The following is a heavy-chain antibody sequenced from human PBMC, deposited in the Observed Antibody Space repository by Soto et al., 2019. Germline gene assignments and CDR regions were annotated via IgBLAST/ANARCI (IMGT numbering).Heavy chain of an antibody. D-gene: IGHD3-22*01. CDR1: GGCITSGGYY. CDR2: NYYSGIT. CDR3: ARDLPYHQKRVVITPLDAFDI. V-gene: IGHV4-31*03. Sequence: PSETLSLTCTVSGGCITSGGYYWTWIRQHPGKGLEWIGYNYYSGITYYNPSLKSRVTISLDTSKNQFSLKLSSVTAADTAVYYCARDLPYHQKRVVITPLDAFDIWGQGTMVT. J-gene: IGHJ3*02.